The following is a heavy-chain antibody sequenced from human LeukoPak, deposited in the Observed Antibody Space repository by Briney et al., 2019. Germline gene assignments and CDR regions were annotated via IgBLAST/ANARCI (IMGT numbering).Heavy chain of an antibody. CDR3: ARRVMYYYGSGSEYYYYYYMDV. CDR2: INHSGST. CDR1: GGSFSGYY. J-gene: IGHJ6*03. V-gene: IGHV4-34*01. Sequence: KSSETLSLTCAVYGGSFSGYYWSWIRQPPGKGLEWIGEINHSGSTNYNPSLKSRVTISVDTSKNQFSLKLSSVTAADTAVYYCARRVMYYYGSGSEYYYYYYMDVWGKGTTVTISS. D-gene: IGHD3-10*01.